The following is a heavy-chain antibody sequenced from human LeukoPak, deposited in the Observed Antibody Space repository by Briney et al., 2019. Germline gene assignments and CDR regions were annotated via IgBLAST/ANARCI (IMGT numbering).Heavy chain of an antibody. CDR2: ISGSGGST. D-gene: IGHD3-16*01. Sequence: GGSLRLSCAASGFTFSSYAMSWVRQAPGKGLEWVSAISGSGGSTYYADSVKGRFTISRDNAKNSLYLQMNSLRVEDTAVYYCARGVGLGGWFDPWGQGTLVTVSS. J-gene: IGHJ5*02. CDR1: GFTFSSYA. CDR3: ARGVGLGGWFDP. V-gene: IGHV3-23*01.